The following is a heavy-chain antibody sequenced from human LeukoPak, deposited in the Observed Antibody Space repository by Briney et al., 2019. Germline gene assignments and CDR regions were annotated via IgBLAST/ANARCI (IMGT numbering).Heavy chain of an antibody. J-gene: IGHJ6*03. CDR1: GFTFSSYN. V-gene: IGHV3-21*01. Sequence: GGSLRLSCAASGFTFSSYNMNWVRQAPGKGLEWVSSISSSSSYIYYADSVKGRFTISRDNAKKSLYLQMNSLRAEDTALYYCARDLLGYNNHYMDVWGKGTTVTVSS. CDR3: ARDLLGYNNHYMDV. D-gene: IGHD3-9*01. CDR2: ISSSSSYI.